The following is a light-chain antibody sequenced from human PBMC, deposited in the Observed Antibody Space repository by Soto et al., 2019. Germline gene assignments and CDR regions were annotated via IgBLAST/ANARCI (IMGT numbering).Light chain of an antibody. J-gene: IGKJ1*01. Sequence: DIVMTQSPDSLAVSLGERATINCKSSQSVLYSSNNKNYLAWYQQKPGQPPKLLIYWASTRESGVPDRFSGSGYGTDFTLNISILQAEDVAVYYCQQYYSSPWTFGQGTKVEIK. CDR3: QQYYSSPWT. CDR1: QSVLYSSNNKNY. V-gene: IGKV4-1*01. CDR2: WAS.